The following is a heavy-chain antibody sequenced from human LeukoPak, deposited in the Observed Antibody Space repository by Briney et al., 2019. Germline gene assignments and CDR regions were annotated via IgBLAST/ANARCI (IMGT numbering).Heavy chain of an antibody. V-gene: IGHV4-59*08. CDR1: GGSINSYY. D-gene: IGHD3-22*01. CDR2: IYYTGIT. CDR3: ARVRGYYDSSGYDY. Sequence: SETLSLTCTVSGGSINSYYWSWIRQPPGKGLEWIGSIYYTGITDYNPSLKSRVTISVDTPKKQFSLKVSSVTAADTAVYYCARVRGYYDSSGYDYWGQGTLVTVSS. J-gene: IGHJ4*02.